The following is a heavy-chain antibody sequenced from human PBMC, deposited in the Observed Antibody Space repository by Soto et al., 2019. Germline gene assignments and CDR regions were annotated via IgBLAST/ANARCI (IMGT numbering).Heavy chain of an antibody. CDR3: AKVLRTGTYQVDY. J-gene: IGHJ4*02. Sequence: EVQLLESGGGLVQPGGSLRLSCAASGFTFNSYAMNWVRQAPGKGLEWVSSISGRGHSTYYADSVKGRFTISRNNSNNTLYFQMNRLRAEDTAIYYCAKVLRTGTYQVDYWGQGTLVTVSS. CDR1: GFTFNSYA. V-gene: IGHV3-23*01. CDR2: ISGRGHST. D-gene: IGHD3-10*01.